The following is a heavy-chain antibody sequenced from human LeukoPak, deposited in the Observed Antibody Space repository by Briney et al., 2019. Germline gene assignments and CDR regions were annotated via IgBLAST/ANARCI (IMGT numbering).Heavy chain of an antibody. V-gene: IGHV3-15*01. CDR1: GFTFSNAW. J-gene: IGHJ4*02. CDR2: IKSKTDGGTT. D-gene: IGHD6-13*01. Sequence: GGSLRLSCAASGFTFSNAWMSWVRQAPGKGLEWVGRIKSKTDGGTTDYAAPVKGRFTISRDDSKNTLYLQMNSLKTEDTAVYYCAKVIAAAGSLDYWGQGTLVTVSS. CDR3: AKVIAAAGSLDY.